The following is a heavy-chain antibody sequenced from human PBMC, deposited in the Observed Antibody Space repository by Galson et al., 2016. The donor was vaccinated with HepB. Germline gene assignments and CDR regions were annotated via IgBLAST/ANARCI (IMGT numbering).Heavy chain of an antibody. CDR2: IKQDGGET. CDR3: AREKSYDYYDSSGYHYETDYYYGLDV. Sequence: SLRLSCAASGFSFSAYWMTWVRQAPGKGLEWVANIKQDGGETYYVDSVKGRFTISRENAKNFPHLQMNSLRVEDTAVYYCAREKSYDYYDSSGYHYETDYYYGLDVWGQGTTVTVSS. V-gene: IGHV3-7*03. J-gene: IGHJ6*02. D-gene: IGHD3-22*01. CDR1: GFSFSAYW.